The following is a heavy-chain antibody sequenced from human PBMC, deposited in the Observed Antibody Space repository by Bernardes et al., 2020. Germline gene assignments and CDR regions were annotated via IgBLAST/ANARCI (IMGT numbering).Heavy chain of an antibody. Sequence: VGSLRLSCAASGFTFSSYWMSWVRQAPGKGLEWVANIKQDGSEKYYVDSVKGRFTISRDNAKNSLYLQMNSLRAEDTAVYYCARDGPSVAGTYYYYGMDVWGQGTTVTGSS. J-gene: IGHJ6*02. CDR1: GFTFSSYW. CDR2: IKQDGSEK. V-gene: IGHV3-7*03. D-gene: IGHD6-19*01. CDR3: ARDGPSVAGTYYYYGMDV.